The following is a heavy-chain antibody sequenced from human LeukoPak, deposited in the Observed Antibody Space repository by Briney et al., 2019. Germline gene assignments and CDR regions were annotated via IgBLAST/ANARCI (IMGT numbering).Heavy chain of an antibody. J-gene: IGHJ6*04. Sequence: ASVKVSCKASGGTFSSYAISWVRQAPGQWLEWMGGIIPIFGTANYAQKFQGRVTITADKSTSTAYMELSSLRSEDTAVYYCARGYCSSTSCYPYYYYGMDVWGKGTTVTVSS. V-gene: IGHV1-69*06. CDR1: GGTFSSYA. D-gene: IGHD2-2*01. CDR3: ARGYCSSTSCYPYYYYGMDV. CDR2: IIPIFGTA.